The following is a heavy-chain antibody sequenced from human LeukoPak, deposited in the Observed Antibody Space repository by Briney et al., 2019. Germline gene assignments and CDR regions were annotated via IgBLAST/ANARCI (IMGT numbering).Heavy chain of an antibody. D-gene: IGHD4-17*01. CDR1: GFTFSSYA. CDR3: TYTGDYGR. J-gene: IGHJ4*02. Sequence: GGSLRLSCAASGFTFSSYAMHWVRQAPGKGLEWVAVISYDGSNKYYADSAKGRFTISRDNSKNTLYLQMNSLKTEDTAVYYCTYTGDYGRGGQGTLVTVSS. CDR2: ISYDGSNK. V-gene: IGHV3-30-3*01.